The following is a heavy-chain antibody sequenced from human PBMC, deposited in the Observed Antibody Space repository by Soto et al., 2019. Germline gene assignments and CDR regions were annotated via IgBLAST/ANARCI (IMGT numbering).Heavy chain of an antibody. CDR2: ISGSDGST. V-gene: IGHV3-23*01. J-gene: IGHJ4*02. Sequence: PGGSLRLSCAASRFTFSSYAMNWVRQAPGKGLEWVSVISGSDGSTYYADSVKGRFTISRDNSKNTLNLQMNSLRAEDTAVYYCARRSSSWYFDYWGQGTLVTVSS. CDR1: RFTFSSYA. CDR3: ARRSSSWYFDY. D-gene: IGHD6-13*01.